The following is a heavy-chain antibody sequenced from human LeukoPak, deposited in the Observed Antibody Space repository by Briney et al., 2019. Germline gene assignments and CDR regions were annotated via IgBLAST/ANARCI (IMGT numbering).Heavy chain of an antibody. V-gene: IGHV3-9*01. CDR3: ARKRGYSGYGGAFDI. CDR2: ISWNSGSI. J-gene: IGHJ3*02. Sequence: GRSLRLSCAASGFTFDDYAMHWVRQAPGKGLEWVSGISWNSGSIGYADSVKGRFTISRDNAKNSLYLQMNSLRAEDTALYYCARKRGYSGYGGAFDIWGQGTMVTVSS. D-gene: IGHD5-12*01. CDR1: GFTFDDYA.